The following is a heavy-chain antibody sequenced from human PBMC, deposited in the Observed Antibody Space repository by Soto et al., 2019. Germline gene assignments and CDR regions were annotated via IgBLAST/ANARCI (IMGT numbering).Heavy chain of an antibody. V-gene: IGHV4-4*07. CDR3: ARESTVAGTDNWFDS. D-gene: IGHD6-13*01. Sequence: QVQLQESGPGLVKPSETLSLTCTVSGAFISGYYWSWIRQPAGKGLEWIGRIYTSGSTKYSPSLKSRPTMSVDTSKKQFSLKLNSVTAADTAVYYCARESTVAGTDNWFDSWGQGTLVTVSS. CDR2: IYTSGST. J-gene: IGHJ5*01. CDR1: GAFISGYY.